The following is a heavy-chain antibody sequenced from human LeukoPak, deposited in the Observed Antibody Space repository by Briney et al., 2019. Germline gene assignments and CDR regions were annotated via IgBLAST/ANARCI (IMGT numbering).Heavy chain of an antibody. CDR3: ATSAASYFFDY. CDR2: FDPEDGET. Sequence: ASVTVSYMVSGYTLTELSMHWVRQAPGKGREGMGGFDPEDGETIYAQKFQGRVTMTEDTSTDTAYMELSSLRSEDTAVYYCATSAASYFFDYWGQGTLVTVSS. CDR1: GYTLTELS. V-gene: IGHV1-24*01. D-gene: IGHD1-26*01. J-gene: IGHJ4*02.